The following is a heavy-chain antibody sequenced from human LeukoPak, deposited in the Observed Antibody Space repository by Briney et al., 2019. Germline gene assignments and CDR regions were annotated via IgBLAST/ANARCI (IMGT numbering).Heavy chain of an antibody. J-gene: IGHJ4*02. Sequence: ASVKVSCKASGYTFTSYDINWVRQATGQGLEWMGWMNPNSGNTGYAQKFQGRVTMTRNTSISTAYMGLSSLRSEDTAVYYCARPSYCSGGSCYPGVDYWGQGTLVTVSS. CDR3: ARPSYCSGGSCYPGVDY. CDR1: GYTFTSYD. CDR2: MNPNSGNT. V-gene: IGHV1-8*01. D-gene: IGHD2-15*01.